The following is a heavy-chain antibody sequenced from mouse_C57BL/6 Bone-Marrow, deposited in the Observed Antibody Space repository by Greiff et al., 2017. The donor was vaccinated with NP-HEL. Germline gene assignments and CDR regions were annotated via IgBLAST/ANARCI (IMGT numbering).Heavy chain of an antibody. CDR2: IDPENGDT. CDR3: TTRLRRYFDY. Sequence: VQLQQSGAELVRPGASVKLSCTASGFNIKDDYMHWVKQRPEQGLEWIGWIDPENGDTEYASKFQGKATITADTSSNTAYLQLSSLTSEDTAVYYCTTRLRRYFDYWGQGTTLTVSS. D-gene: IGHD2-4*01. J-gene: IGHJ2*01. V-gene: IGHV14-4*01. CDR1: GFNIKDDY.